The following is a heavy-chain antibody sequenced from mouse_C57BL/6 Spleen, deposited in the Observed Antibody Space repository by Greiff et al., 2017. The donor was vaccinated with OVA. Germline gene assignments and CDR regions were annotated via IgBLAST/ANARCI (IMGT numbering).Heavy chain of an antibody. J-gene: IGHJ3*01. V-gene: IGHV1-53*01. CDR1: GYTFSSYW. CDR3: ARTDYYGSSLAWFAY. CDR2: INPSNGGT. D-gene: IGHD1-1*01. Sequence: QVQLQQPGTELVKPGASVKLSCKASGYTFSSYWMHWVKQRPGQGLEWIGNINPSNGGTNYNEKFKRKATLTVDKSSSTAYMQLSSLTSEDSAVYYCARTDYYGSSLAWFAYWGPGTLVTVSA.